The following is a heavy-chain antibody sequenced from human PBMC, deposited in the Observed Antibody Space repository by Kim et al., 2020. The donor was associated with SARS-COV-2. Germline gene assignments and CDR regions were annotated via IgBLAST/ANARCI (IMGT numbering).Heavy chain of an antibody. CDR3: ARARITMVRGVFDY. J-gene: IGHJ4*02. V-gene: IGHV4-34*01. D-gene: IGHD3-10*01. Sequence: NPSLKSRVTISVDTSKNQYSLQLSSVTAADTAVYYCARARITMVRGVFDYWGQGTLVTVSS.